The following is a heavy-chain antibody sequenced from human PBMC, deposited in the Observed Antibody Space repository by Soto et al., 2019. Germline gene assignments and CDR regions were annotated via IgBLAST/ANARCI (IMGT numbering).Heavy chain of an antibody. J-gene: IGHJ5*01. Sequence: GGAPRLSCAASGFTFPDYYMSWIRPIPGKGLEWISYISVRGDVIHYIDSVKGRFTISRDNAKNSVFLQMDSLRVEDSAIYYCARERAPDIRFDSWGQGTLVTVSS. V-gene: IGHV3-11*01. CDR3: ARERAPDIRFDS. CDR1: GFTFPDYY. D-gene: IGHD5-12*01. CDR2: ISVRGDVI.